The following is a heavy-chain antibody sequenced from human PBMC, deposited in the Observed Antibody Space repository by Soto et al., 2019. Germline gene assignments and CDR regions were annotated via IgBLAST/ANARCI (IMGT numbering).Heavy chain of an antibody. CDR2: IYYSGST. J-gene: IGHJ4*02. D-gene: IGHD1-26*01. Sequence: NPSETLSLTCTVSGGSISSSSYYWGWIRQPPGKGLEWIGSIYYSGSTYYNPSLKSRVTISVDTSKNQFSLKLSSVTAADTAVYYCARPFVGATDFDYWGQGTLVTVSS. CDR3: ARPFVGATDFDY. V-gene: IGHV4-39*01. CDR1: GGSISSSSYY.